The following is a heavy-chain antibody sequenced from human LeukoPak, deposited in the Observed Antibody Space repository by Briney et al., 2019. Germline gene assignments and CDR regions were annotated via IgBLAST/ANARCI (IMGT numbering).Heavy chain of an antibody. CDR2: IYYSGST. CDR3: ARRGYCSSGTCYCFDY. Sequence: SETLSLTCTVSGGSISSYYWSWIRQPPGKGLEWIGHIYYSGSTNYNPSLKSRVTISVDTSKNQFSLKLSSVTAADTAVYYCARRGYCSSGTCYCFDYWGQGTLVTVSS. D-gene: IGHD2-15*01. CDR1: GGSISSYY. V-gene: IGHV4-59*08. J-gene: IGHJ4*02.